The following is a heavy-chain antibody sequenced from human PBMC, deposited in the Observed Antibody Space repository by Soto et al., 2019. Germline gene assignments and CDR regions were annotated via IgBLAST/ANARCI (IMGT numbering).Heavy chain of an antibody. D-gene: IGHD3-3*01. CDR2: ISAYNGNT. Sequence: ASVKVSCKASGYTFTSYGISWVRQAPGQGLEWMGWISAYNGNTNYAQKLQGRVTMTTDTSTSTAYMELRSLRSDDTAVYYCARDNPSDHYDFWSGYLGNYYYYYGMYVWGQGTTVTVSS. J-gene: IGHJ6*02. V-gene: IGHV1-18*01. CDR3: ARDNPSDHYDFWSGYLGNYYYYYGMYV. CDR1: GYTFTSYG.